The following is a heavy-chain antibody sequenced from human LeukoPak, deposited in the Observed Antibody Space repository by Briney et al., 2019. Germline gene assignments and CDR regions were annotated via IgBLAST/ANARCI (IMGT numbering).Heavy chain of an antibody. V-gene: IGHV4-34*01. CDR2: INHSGST. CDR3: ARVWVDAFDI. CDR1: GGSFSRYY. D-gene: IGHD1-26*01. Sequence: SETLSLTCAVYGGSFSRYYWSWIHQPPGKGLEWIGEINHSGSTNYNPSLKSRVTISVDTSKNQFSLKLSSVTAADTAVYYCARVWVDAFDIWGQGTMVTVSS. J-gene: IGHJ3*02.